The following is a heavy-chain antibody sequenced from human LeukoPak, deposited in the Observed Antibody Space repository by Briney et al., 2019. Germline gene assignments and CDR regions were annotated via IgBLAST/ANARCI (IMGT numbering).Heavy chain of an antibody. J-gene: IGHJ3*02. CDR1: GYSIKSAYH. Sequence: SETLSLTCSVSGYSIKSAYHWGWIRQPPGKGLEWIGTISHSGNTYYNPSLKSRVTISVDTSKNQFSLKLSSVTAADTAVYYCAREEVWVATIYPFDIWGQGTMVTVSS. V-gene: IGHV4-38-2*02. D-gene: IGHD5-12*01. CDR3: AREEVWVATIYPFDI. CDR2: ISHSGNT.